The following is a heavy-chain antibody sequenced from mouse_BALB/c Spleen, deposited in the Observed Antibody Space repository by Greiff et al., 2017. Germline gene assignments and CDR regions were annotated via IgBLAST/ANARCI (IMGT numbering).Heavy chain of an antibody. V-gene: IGHV1-69*02. Sequence: QVQLKQPGAELVRPGASVKLSCKASGYTFTSYWINWVKQRPGQGLEWIGNIYPSDSYTNYNQKFKDKATLTVDKSSSTAYMQLSSPTSEDSAVYYCTRSTDYWGQGTTLTVSS. CDR1: GYTFTSYW. CDR3: TRSTDY. CDR2: IYPSDSYT. J-gene: IGHJ2*01.